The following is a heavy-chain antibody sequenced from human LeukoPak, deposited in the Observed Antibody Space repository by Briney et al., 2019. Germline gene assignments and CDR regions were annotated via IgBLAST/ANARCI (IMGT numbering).Heavy chain of an antibody. J-gene: IGHJ4*02. CDR1: GYTFTSYG. D-gene: IGHD3-16*02. CDR2: ISAYNGNT. CDR3: ARCLITFGGVIADFDY. V-gene: IGHV1-18*01. Sequence: ASVKVSCKASGYTFTSYGIGWVRQAPGQGLEWMGWISAYNGNTNYAQKLQGRVTMTTDTSTSTAYMELRSLRSDDKAVYYCARCLITFGGVIADFDYWGRGTLVTVSS.